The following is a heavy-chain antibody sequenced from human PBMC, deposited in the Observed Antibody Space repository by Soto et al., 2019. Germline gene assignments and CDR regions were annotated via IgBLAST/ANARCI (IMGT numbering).Heavy chain of an antibody. V-gene: IGHV3-33*01. CDR2: IWYDGSNK. Sequence: QVQLVESGGGVVQPGRSLRLSCAASGFTFSSYGMHWVRQAPGKGLEWVAVIWYDGSNKYYADSVKGRFTISRDNSKNTLDLQMNTMGHEDTPVYDCAIDREGARPPYYYYYYGMYVWGQGTTVTVSS. CDR1: GFTFSSYG. J-gene: IGHJ6*02. D-gene: IGHD6-6*01. CDR3: AIDREGARPPYYYYYYGMYV.